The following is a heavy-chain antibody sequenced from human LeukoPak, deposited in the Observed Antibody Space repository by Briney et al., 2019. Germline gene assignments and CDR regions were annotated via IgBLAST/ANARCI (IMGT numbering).Heavy chain of an antibody. D-gene: IGHD3-10*01. Sequence: SVKVSCKASGGTFSSYAISWVRQAPGQGLEWMGGIIPIFGTANYAQKFQGRVTITADESTSTAYMELSSLRSEDTAVYYCAGALATMVRGVIMPNWFDPWGQGTLVTVSS. J-gene: IGHJ5*02. CDR1: GGTFSSYA. CDR2: IIPIFGTA. V-gene: IGHV1-69*01. CDR3: AGALATMVRGVIMPNWFDP.